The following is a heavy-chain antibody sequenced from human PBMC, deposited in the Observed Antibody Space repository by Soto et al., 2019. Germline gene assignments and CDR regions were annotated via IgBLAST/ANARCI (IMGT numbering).Heavy chain of an antibody. J-gene: IGHJ6*02. CDR1: GYSFTNYW. Sequence: PGESLKISCKGSGYSFTNYWIGWVRQKPGKGLEWMGTIFPGDSDTRYSPSFQGQVTISADKSISTAYLQWSSLKASDTAMYYCARVQPGVIVIDYYYGMDVWGQGTTVTVSS. D-gene: IGHD3-16*02. V-gene: IGHV5-51*01. CDR2: IFPGDSDT. CDR3: ARVQPGVIVIDYYYGMDV.